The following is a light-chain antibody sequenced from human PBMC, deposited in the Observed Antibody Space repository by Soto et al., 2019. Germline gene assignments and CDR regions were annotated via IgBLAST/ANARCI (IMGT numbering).Light chain of an antibody. V-gene: IGKV1-5*03. CDR2: KAS. J-gene: IGKJ1*01. CDR1: QSVSGW. Sequence: DIHMTQSPSPLSASVGDTVTVTCRASQSVSGWLAWYQQKPGKAPKLLIYKASTLKSGVPSRFSGSGSGTEFTLTISRLEPEDFAVYYCQQYGSSGTCGLGTKV. CDR3: QQYGSSGT.